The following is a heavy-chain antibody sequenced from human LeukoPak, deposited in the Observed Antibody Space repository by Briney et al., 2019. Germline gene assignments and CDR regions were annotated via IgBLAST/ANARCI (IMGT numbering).Heavy chain of an antibody. V-gene: IGHV3-53*01. J-gene: IGHJ4*02. CDR3: ARESGIAAAGTEFDY. D-gene: IGHD6-13*01. CDR2: IYSGGST. CDR1: GFTVSSNY. Sequence: PGGSLRLSCAASGFTVSSNYMSWVRQAPGKGLEWVSVIYSGGSTYYADSVKGRFTISRDNSKNTLYLQMNSLRAEDTAVYYCARESGIAAAGTEFDYWGQGTLVTVSS.